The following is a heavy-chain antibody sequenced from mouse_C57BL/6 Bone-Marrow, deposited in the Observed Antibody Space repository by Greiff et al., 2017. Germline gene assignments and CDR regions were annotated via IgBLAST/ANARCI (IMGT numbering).Heavy chain of an antibody. D-gene: IGHD1-1*01. CDR3: ARPPSYYYGSSPYYFDS. CDR2: IHPNSGIT. J-gene: IGHJ2*01. Sequence: VQLQQPGPELVKPGASVKLSCKASGYTFTSYLMHWVKQRPGQGLEWIGMIHPNSGITNYNEKFTSKATLTVDKFSSSAYMQLSSLTSEASAVYYCARPPSYYYGSSPYYFDSWGQGTTLTVSS. V-gene: IGHV1-64*01. CDR1: GYTFTSYL.